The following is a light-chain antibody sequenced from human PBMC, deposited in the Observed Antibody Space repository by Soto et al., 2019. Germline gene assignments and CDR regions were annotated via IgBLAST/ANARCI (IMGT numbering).Light chain of an antibody. Sequence: QSVLTQPPSASGTPGQTVTISCSGRFSNIGSNFIYWYQQLPGTAPKLLIYRNNERPSGVPARFSASKSGTSASLAISGLRSEDEADYHCAAWDDSLSGVVLGGGTKLTVL. CDR1: FSNIGSNF. V-gene: IGLV1-47*01. CDR2: RNN. CDR3: AAWDDSLSGVV. J-gene: IGLJ3*02.